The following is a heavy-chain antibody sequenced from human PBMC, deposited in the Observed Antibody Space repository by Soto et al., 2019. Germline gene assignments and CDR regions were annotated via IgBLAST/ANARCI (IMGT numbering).Heavy chain of an antibody. J-gene: IGHJ4*02. D-gene: IGHD3-22*01. CDR2: ISSSSSYI. CDR1: GFTFSSYS. CDR3: ARGRVYYYDSSGYYSLFDY. V-gene: IGHV3-21*01. Sequence: GGSLRLSCAASGFTFSSYSMNWVRQAPGKGLEWVSSISSSSSYIYYADSVKGRFTISRDNAKNSLYLQMNSLRAEDTAVYYCARGRVYYYDSSGYYSLFDYWGQGTLVTVSS.